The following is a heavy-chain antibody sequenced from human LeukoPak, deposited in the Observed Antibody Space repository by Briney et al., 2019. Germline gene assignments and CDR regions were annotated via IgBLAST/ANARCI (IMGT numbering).Heavy chain of an antibody. CDR2: IYSDGSST. D-gene: IGHD4-11*01. V-gene: IGHV3-74*01. CDR1: GFTFSGYW. Sequence: GGSLRLSCAASGFTFSGYWMHWVRQAPGKGLVWVSRIYSDGSSTNYADSVKGRFTISRDNAENSLYLQMDSLRVEDTAVYYCTRGMDHINYAWFDPWGQGTLVIVSS. CDR3: TRGMDHINYAWFDP. J-gene: IGHJ5*02.